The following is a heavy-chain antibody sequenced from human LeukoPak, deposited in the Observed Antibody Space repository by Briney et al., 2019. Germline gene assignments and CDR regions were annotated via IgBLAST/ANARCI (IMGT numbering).Heavy chain of an antibody. J-gene: IGHJ6*03. V-gene: IGHV1-46*01. CDR1: GYIFSTYY. CDR2: INPTVGTT. CDR3: ARDKFYYGSGGYSGYYMDV. Sequence: GASVKVSCKASGYIFSTYYMHWVRQAPGQGLEWMGIINPTVGTTTYAQKFQGRLTMTRDTSTSTVYMELSSLRSEDTAVYYCARDKFYYGSGGYSGYYMDVWGKGTTVTVSS. D-gene: IGHD3-10*01.